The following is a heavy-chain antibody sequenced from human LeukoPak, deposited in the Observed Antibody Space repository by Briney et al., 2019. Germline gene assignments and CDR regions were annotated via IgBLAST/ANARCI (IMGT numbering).Heavy chain of an antibody. CDR3: ATIEAVRFHY. J-gene: IGHJ4*02. CDR1: DFTFSNYW. Sequence: GGSLRLSCAASDFTFSNYWMSWVRQAPGKGLEWVGNLKQDGSEIYYLDSVKGRFTISRDNAKKSLYLQMNSLRAEDTAVYYCATIEAVRFHYWGQGTLVTVSS. CDR2: LKQDGSEI. D-gene: IGHD4-17*01. V-gene: IGHV3-7*01.